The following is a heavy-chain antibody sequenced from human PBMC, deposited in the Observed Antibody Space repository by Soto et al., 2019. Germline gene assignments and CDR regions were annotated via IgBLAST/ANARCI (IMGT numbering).Heavy chain of an antibody. CDR1: GGSISSGGYY. CDR2: IYYSGST. Sequence: SETLSLTCTVSGGSISSGGYYWSWIRQHPGKGLEWIGYIYYSGSTYYNPSLKSRVTISVDTSKNQFSLELSSVTAADTAVYYCARNDYSYRNYYYYGMDVWGQGTTVTVSS. J-gene: IGHJ6*02. CDR3: ARNDYSYRNYYYYGMDV. V-gene: IGHV4-31*03. D-gene: IGHD4-4*01.